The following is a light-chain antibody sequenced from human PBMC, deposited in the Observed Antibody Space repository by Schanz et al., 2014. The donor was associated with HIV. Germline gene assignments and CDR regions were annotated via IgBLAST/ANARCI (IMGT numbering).Light chain of an antibody. J-gene: IGLJ2*01. V-gene: IGLV2-14*03. CDR3: SSYAGSNTVV. Sequence: QSALTQPASVSGSPGQSITISCTGTSSDVGTYDYVSWYQQHPGKAPKLMIYDVSYRPSGVSNRFSGSKSGNTASLTISGLQADDEADYYCSSYAGSNTVVFGGGTKLTVL. CDR1: SSDVGTYDY. CDR2: DVS.